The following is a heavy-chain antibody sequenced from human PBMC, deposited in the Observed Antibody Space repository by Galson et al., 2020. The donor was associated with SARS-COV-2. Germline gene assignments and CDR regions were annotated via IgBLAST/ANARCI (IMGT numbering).Heavy chain of an antibody. V-gene: IGHV3-33*01. Sequence: GGYLRLSCAATGFTFSSYGMHWVRQAPGKGLEWVAVIWYDGSNKYYADSVKGRFTISRDNSKNTLYLQMNSLRAEDTAVYYCARDISGGGYYDSSAYDAFDILGQGTMVTVSS. J-gene: IGHJ3*02. CDR2: IWYDGSNK. D-gene: IGHD3-22*01. CDR3: ARDISGGGYYDSSAYDAFDI. CDR1: GFTFSSYG.